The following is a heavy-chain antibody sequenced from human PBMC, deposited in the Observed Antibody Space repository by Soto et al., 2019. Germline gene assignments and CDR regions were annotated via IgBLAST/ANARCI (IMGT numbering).Heavy chain of an antibody. V-gene: IGHV3-11*05. Sequence: QVQLVGSGGGLVKPGGSLRLSCAASGFTFSDYYMSWIRQAPGKGLEWVSYINSSSTYTNYAESGKGRFTISRDNAKNSLYLQMNSLRAEDTAVYYCARIIASAGGRRYFDLWGRGTLVTVSS. CDR2: INSSSTYT. CDR3: ARIIASAGGRRYFDL. J-gene: IGHJ2*01. CDR1: GFTFSDYY. D-gene: IGHD6-13*01.